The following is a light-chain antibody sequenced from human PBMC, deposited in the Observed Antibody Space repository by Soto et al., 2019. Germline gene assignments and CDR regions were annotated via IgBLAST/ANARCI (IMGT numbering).Light chain of an antibody. CDR3: QQYGSSPET. CDR1: QSVSSN. J-gene: IGKJ1*01. CDR2: GAS. V-gene: IGKV3-15*01. Sequence: EIVMTQSPATLSVSPGERATLSCRANQSVSSNLAWYQQKPGQAPRLLIYGASTRATGIPDRFSGSGSGTDFTLTISRLAPEDFAVYYCQQYGSSPETFGQGTKVDIK.